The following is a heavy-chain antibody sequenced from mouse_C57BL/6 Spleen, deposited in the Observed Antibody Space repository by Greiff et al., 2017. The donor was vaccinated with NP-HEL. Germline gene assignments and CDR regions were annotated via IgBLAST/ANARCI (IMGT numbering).Heavy chain of an antibody. CDR2: ISGGGGNT. Sequence: EVKLVESGGGLVKPGGSLKLSCAASGFTFSSYTMSWVRQTPEKRLEWVATISGGGGNTYYPDSVKGRFTIARDNAKNTLYLQMSSRRSEDTALYYCARQAITTVVSGYFDYWGQGTTLTVSS. J-gene: IGHJ2*01. CDR1: GFTFSSYT. D-gene: IGHD1-1*01. CDR3: ARQAITTVVSGYFDY. V-gene: IGHV5-9*01.